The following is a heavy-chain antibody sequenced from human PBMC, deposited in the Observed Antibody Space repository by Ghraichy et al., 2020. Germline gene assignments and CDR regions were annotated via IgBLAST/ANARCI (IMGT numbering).Heavy chain of an antibody. D-gene: IGHD2-2*01. V-gene: IGHV4-39*01. CDR2: IYYSGST. J-gene: IGHJ4*02. CDR3: ARLGSTSCHFDY. CDR1: CGSISSSSYY. Sequence: ESLNISCTVSCGSISSSSYYWGWIRQPPGKGLEWIGSIYYSGSTYYNPSLKSRVTISVDTSKNQFSLKLSSVTAADTAVYYCARLGSTSCHFDYWGQGTLVTVSS.